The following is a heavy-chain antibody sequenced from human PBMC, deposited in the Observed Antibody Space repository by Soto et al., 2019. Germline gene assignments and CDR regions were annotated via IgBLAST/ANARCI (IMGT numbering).Heavy chain of an antibody. CDR2: ISSSSSYI. D-gene: IGHD3-10*01. V-gene: IGHV3-21*01. CDR1: GFTFSSYS. CDR3: ARELEYFYGSRYPPDY. Sequence: EVQLVESGGGLVKPGGSLRVSCAASGFTFSSYSMNWVRQAPGKGLEWVSSISSSSSYIYYADSVKGRFTISRDNAKNSMYLQMNSTRVADTAVYYCARELEYFYGSRYPPDYWGQGTLVTVSS. J-gene: IGHJ4*02.